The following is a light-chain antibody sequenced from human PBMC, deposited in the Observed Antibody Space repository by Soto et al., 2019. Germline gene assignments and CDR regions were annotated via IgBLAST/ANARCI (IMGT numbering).Light chain of an antibody. CDR1: SSDVGGYNY. CDR2: EVT. J-gene: IGLJ3*02. Sequence: QSVLTQPASVSGSPGQSITISCTGTSSDVGGYNYVSWYQQHPGKAPKLMIYEVTNRPSGVSNRFSGSKSGNTASLTISGPQAEDEADYYCSSYTRSSTHWVFGGGTKLTVL. CDR3: SSYTRSSTHWV. V-gene: IGLV2-14*01.